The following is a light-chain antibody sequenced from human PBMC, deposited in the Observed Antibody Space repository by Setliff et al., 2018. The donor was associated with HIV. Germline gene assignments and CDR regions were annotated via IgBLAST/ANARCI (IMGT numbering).Light chain of an antibody. CDR3: CSYAGSTTYVV. CDR2: EVS. J-gene: IGLJ2*01. V-gene: IGLV2-23*02. CDR1: SSNVGTYNL. Sequence: QSVLTQPASVSGSPGQSITISCTGTSSNVGTYNLVSWYQQHPGKAPKLMISEVSKRPSGVSNRFSGSKSGNTASLTISGLQAEDEADYYCCSYAGSTTYVVFGGGNKVT.